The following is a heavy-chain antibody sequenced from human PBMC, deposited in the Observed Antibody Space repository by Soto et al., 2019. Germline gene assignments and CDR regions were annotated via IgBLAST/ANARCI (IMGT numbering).Heavy chain of an antibody. Sequence: GGSLRLSCAASGFTFSSYSMNWVRQAPGKGLEWVSSISSSSSYIYYADSVKGRFTISRDNAKNSLYLQMNSLRAEDTAVYYCAREVCTSCYGENYYYGMDVWGQGTTVTVSS. CDR2: ISSSSSYI. V-gene: IGHV3-21*01. D-gene: IGHD2-2*01. CDR3: AREVCTSCYGENYYYGMDV. CDR1: GFTFSSYS. J-gene: IGHJ6*02.